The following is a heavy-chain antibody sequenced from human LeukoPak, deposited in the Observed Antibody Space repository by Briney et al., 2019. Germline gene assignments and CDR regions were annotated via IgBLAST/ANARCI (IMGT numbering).Heavy chain of an antibody. CDR3: ARDRRPSEYLGLHV. CDR1: RFTFSGYY. D-gene: IGHD2-2*01. CDR2: IAGSGETI. V-gene: IGHV3-11*01. J-gene: IGHJ6*02. Sequence: GGSLRLSCAASRFTFSGYYMSWVRQAPGKGLEWISNIAGSGETIYYADSVKGRFTISRDNANNLLFLQMNSLRAEDTAVYYCARDRRPSEYLGLHVWGQGTTVIVSS.